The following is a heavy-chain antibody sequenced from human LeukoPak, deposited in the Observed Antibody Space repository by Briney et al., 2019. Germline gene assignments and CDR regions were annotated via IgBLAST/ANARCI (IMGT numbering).Heavy chain of an antibody. CDR1: GYTFTGYY. CDR3: ARDTITVTTPYFDY. Sequence: ASVKVSCKASGYTFTGYYIHWVRQAPGQGLEWMGWINSDTGAANYAQKFQDRVTMTRDTSTSTAYMELSSLRSDDTAFYYCARDTITVTTPYFDYWGQGTLVTVPS. CDR2: INSDTGAA. V-gene: IGHV1-2*02. J-gene: IGHJ4*02. D-gene: IGHD4-17*01.